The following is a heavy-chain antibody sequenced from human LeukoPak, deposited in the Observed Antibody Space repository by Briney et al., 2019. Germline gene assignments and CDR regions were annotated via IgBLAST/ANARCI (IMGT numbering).Heavy chain of an antibody. CDR2: ISAYNGNT. V-gene: IGHV1-18*01. CDR3: ARLFSIVGATPAGY. D-gene: IGHD1-26*01. CDR1: GYTFTSYG. J-gene: IGHJ4*02. Sequence: ASVKVSCKASGYTFTSYGISWVRQAPGQGLEWMGWISAYNGNTNYAQKLQGRVTMTTDTSTSTAYMELRSLRSDDTAVYYCARLFSIVGATPAGYWGQGTLVTVSS.